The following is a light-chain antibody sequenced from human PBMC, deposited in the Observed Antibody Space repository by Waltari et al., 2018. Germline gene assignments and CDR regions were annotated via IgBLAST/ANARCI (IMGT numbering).Light chain of an antibody. Sequence: DVVMTPSPLSLPVTLGQQASISCRSSQSLVHSSGNTYLSWFQQRPGQSPRRLIYKVSNRDSGVPDRFSGSGSGTDFTLKISRVEAEDVGVYYCMQATYWPWTFGQGTKVEIK. CDR3: MQATYWPWT. CDR2: KVS. V-gene: IGKV2-30*02. CDR1: QSLVHSSGNTY. J-gene: IGKJ1*01.